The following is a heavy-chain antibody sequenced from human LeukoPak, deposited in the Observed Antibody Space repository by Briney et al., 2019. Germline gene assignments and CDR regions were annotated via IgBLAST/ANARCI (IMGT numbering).Heavy chain of an antibody. Sequence: GGSLRLSCAASGFTFSSYAMHWVRQAPGKGLEWVAVISYDGSNKYYADFVKGRFTISRDNSKNTLYLQMNSLRAEDTAVYYCANSGWLFDAFDIWGQGTMVTVSS. V-gene: IGHV3-30*04. J-gene: IGHJ3*02. CDR3: ANSGWLFDAFDI. CDR1: GFTFSSYA. D-gene: IGHD6-19*01. CDR2: ISYDGSNK.